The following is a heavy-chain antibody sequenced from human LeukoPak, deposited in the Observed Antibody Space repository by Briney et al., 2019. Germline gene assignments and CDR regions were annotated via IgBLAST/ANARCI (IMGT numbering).Heavy chain of an antibody. D-gene: IGHD4-17*01. CDR2: IYPGDSDT. CDR3: ARHSYGDYSGGSGYYYGMDV. Sequence: GESLKISCKGSGYSFTSYWIGWVRQMPGKGLEWMGIIYPGDSDTRYSPSFQGQVTISADKSISTAYLQWSSLKASDTAMYYCARHSYGDYSGGSGYYYGMDVWGQGTTVTVSS. V-gene: IGHV5-51*01. J-gene: IGHJ6*02. CDR1: GYSFTSYW.